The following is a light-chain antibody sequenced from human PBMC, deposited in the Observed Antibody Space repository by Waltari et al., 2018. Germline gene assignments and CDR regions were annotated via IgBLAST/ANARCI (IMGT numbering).Light chain of an antibody. CDR3: AAWDDSLSGLV. Sequence: QSVLTQPPSASGTPGQGVTISCSGSGSNIGINTVTWYQQPPGTAPKLLIFANNQRPSGVPDRFSGSKSGSSASLAISGLQSEDEADYYCAAWDDSLSGLVFGGGTKVTVL. CDR1: GSNIGINT. J-gene: IGLJ2*01. V-gene: IGLV1-44*01. CDR2: ANN.